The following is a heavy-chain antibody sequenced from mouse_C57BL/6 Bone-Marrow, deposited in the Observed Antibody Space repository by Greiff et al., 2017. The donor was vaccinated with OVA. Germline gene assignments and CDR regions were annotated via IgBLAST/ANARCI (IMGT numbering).Heavy chain of an antibody. CDR2: IWSGGST. CDR3: ARIGYYGSYWYFDV. D-gene: IGHD1-1*01. CDR1: GFSLTSYG. V-gene: IGHV2-2*01. J-gene: IGHJ1*03. Sequence: VKLMESGPGLVPPSQSLSITCTVSGFSLTSYGVHWVRQSPGKGLEWLGVIWSGGSTDYNAAFISRLSISKDNSKSQVVFKMNSLQADDTAIYYCARIGYYGSYWYFDVWGTGTTVTVSS.